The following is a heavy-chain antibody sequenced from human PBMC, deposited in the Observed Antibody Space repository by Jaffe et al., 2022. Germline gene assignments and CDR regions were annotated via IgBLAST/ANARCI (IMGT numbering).Heavy chain of an antibody. CDR1: GGSISSYY. Sequence: QVQLQESGPGLVKPSETLSLTCTVSGGSISSYYWSWIRQPPGKGLEWIGYIYYSGSTNYNPSLKSRVTISVDTSKNQFSLKLSSVTAADTAVYYCARDSSGWYGNWFDPWGQGTLVTVSS. J-gene: IGHJ5*02. CDR3: ARDSSGWYGNWFDP. V-gene: IGHV4-59*01. D-gene: IGHD6-19*01. CDR2: IYYSGST.